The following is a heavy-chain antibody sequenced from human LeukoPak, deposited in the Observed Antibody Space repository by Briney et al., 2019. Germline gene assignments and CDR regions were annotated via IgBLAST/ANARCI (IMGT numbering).Heavy chain of an antibody. V-gene: IGHV1-24*01. J-gene: IGHJ5*02. CDR2: FDPEDGET. CDR1: GYTLTELS. CDR3: ATVLWFGESKNWFDP. Sequence: GASVKVSCKVSGYTLTELSMHWVRQAPGKGLERMGGFDPEDGETIYAQKFQGRVTMTEDTSTDTAYMELSSLRSEDTAVYYCATVLWFGESKNWFDPWGQGTLVTVSS. D-gene: IGHD3-10*01.